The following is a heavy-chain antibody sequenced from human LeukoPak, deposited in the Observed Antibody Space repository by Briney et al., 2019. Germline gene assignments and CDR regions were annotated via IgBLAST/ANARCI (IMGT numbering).Heavy chain of an antibody. J-gene: IGHJ4*02. CDR1: GFTFSDSA. CDR3: AGDYNSLTGLNY. V-gene: IGHV3-73*01. D-gene: IGHD3-9*01. CDR2: IRTQANNDAT. Sequence: GGSLKLSCAASGFTFSDSAMQWVRQASGKGREWLGRIRTQANNDATAYGASVKGRFIISRDDSRNTAYLQMNSLKTEDTAVYYCAGDYNSLTGLNYWGQGTLVTVSS.